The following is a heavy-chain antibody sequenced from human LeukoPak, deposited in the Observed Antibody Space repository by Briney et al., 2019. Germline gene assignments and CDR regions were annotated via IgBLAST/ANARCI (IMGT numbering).Heavy chain of an antibody. J-gene: IGHJ4*02. D-gene: IGHD2-15*01. Sequence: GGSLRLSCAASGFTVSSNYMSWVRQAPGKGLEWVSVIYSGGSTYYADSVKGRFTISRDNSKNTLYLQMNSLRAEDTAVYYCAKDSGELHPGYYFDYWGQGTLVTVSS. V-gene: IGHV3-66*01. CDR2: IYSGGST. CDR3: AKDSGELHPGYYFDY. CDR1: GFTVSSNY.